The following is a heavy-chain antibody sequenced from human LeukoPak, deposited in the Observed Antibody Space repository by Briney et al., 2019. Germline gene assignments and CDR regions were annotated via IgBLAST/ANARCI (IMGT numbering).Heavy chain of an antibody. Sequence: GGPLRLSCAASGFPFSSYGMHWAPQAPGKGLEWVAFIRYDGSNKYYADSMKCRVTIYRGNSKNRVYLQMKSLRAKDTAVYYCAKIAIYYDSSGPKDYWGQGTLVTVSS. V-gene: IGHV3-30*02. CDR3: AKIAIYYDSSGPKDY. CDR2: IRYDGSNK. J-gene: IGHJ4*02. CDR1: GFPFSSYG. D-gene: IGHD3-22*01.